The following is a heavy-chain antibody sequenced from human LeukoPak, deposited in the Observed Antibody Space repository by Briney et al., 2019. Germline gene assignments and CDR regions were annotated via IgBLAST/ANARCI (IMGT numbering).Heavy chain of an antibody. CDR1: GYTFTSYG. CDR3: ARSESIFGVVTNFDY. Sequence: ASVKVSCKASGYTFTSYGISWVRQAPGQGLEWMGWISAYNGNTNYAQKLQGRVTMTTDTSTSTAYMELRSLRSDDTAVYYCARSESIFGVVTNFDYWGQGTLVTVSS. V-gene: IGHV1-18*01. D-gene: IGHD3-3*01. CDR2: ISAYNGNT. J-gene: IGHJ4*02.